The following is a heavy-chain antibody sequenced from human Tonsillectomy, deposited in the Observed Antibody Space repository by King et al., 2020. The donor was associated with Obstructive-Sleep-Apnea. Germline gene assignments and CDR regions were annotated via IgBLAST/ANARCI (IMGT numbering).Heavy chain of an antibody. CDR2: ISSSSSYI. CDR3: ATDRTGSLDY. V-gene: IGHV3-21*01. CDR1: GFTFSSYS. Sequence: VQLVDFGGGLVKPGGSLRLSCAASGFTFSSYSLNWVRQAPGKGLEWVSSISSSSSYISYADSGRGRFTISRDNAKNSLYLQMNSLRAEDTAVYYCATDRTGSLDYWGQGTLATVSS. J-gene: IGHJ4*02. D-gene: IGHD3-10*01.